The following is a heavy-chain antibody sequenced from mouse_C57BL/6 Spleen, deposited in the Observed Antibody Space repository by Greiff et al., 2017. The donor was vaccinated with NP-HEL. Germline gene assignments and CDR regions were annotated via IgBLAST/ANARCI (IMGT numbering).Heavy chain of an antibody. D-gene: IGHD2-1*01. CDR3: ARDKNDYYGYFDV. CDR2: ISYDGSN. J-gene: IGHJ1*03. V-gene: IGHV3-6*01. CDR1: GYSITSGYY. Sequence: EVQLQESGPGLVKPSQSLSLTCSVTGYSITSGYYWNWIRQFPGNKLEWMGYISYDGSNNYNPSLKNRISITRDTSKNQFFLKLNSVTTEDTATYYCARDKNDYYGYFDVWGTGTTVTVSS.